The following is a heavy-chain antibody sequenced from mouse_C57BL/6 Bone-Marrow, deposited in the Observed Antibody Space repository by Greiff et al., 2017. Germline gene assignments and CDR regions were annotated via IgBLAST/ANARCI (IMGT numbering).Heavy chain of an antibody. V-gene: IGHV1-85*01. CDR2: IYPRDGST. J-gene: IGHJ1*03. CDR3: ARRLESSPGYFDV. Sequence: VQLQESGPELVKPGASVKLSCKASGYTFTSYDINWVKQRPGQGLEWIGWIYPRDGSTKYNEKFKGKATLTVDTSSSTAYMELHSLTSEDSAVYFCARRLESSPGYFDVWGTGTTVTVSS. CDR1: GYTFTSYD.